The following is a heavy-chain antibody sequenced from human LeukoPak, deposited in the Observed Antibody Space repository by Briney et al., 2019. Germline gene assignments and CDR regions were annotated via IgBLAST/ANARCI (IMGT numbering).Heavy chain of an antibody. CDR1: GFTFSSYA. CDR2: ISGSGGST. Sequence: PGGSPRLSCAASGFTFSSYAMSWVRQAPGKGLEWVSAISGSGGSTYYADSVKGRFTISRDNSKNTLYLQMNSLRAEDTAVYYCAKAPRMITSVGYWGQGTLVTVSS. J-gene: IGHJ4*02. D-gene: IGHD3-16*01. CDR3: AKAPRMITSVGY. V-gene: IGHV3-23*01.